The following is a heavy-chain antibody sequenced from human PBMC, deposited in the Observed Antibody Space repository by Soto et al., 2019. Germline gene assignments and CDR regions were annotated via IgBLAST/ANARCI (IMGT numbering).Heavy chain of an antibody. Sequence: PGGSLRLSCAASGFTFRSYWMSWVRQAPGKGLEWVANIKQDGSEEYYVDSVKGRFTISRDNAKNSLYLQMNSLRAEDTAVYYCARDPLTGTTLDFDYWGQGTLVTVSS. J-gene: IGHJ4*02. CDR1: GFTFRSYW. CDR2: IKQDGSEE. V-gene: IGHV3-7*03. D-gene: IGHD1-7*01. CDR3: ARDPLTGTTLDFDY.